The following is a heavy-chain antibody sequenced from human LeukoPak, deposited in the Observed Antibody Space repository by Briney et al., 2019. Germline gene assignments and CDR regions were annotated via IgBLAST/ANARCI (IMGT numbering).Heavy chain of an antibody. CDR3: ARDYPIVVVPAARAGHWFDP. CDR1: GGTFSSYA. D-gene: IGHD2-2*01. Sequence: AASVKVSCKASGGTFSSYAISWVRQAPGQGLEWMGGIIPIFGTANYAQKFQGRVTITADESTSTAYMELSSLRSEDTAVYYCARDYPIVVVPAARAGHWFDPWGQGTLVTVSS. V-gene: IGHV1-69*01. J-gene: IGHJ5*02. CDR2: IIPIFGTA.